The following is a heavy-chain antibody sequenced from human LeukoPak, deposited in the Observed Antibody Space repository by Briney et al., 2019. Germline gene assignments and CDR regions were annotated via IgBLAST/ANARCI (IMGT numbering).Heavy chain of an antibody. J-gene: IGHJ5*02. Sequence: SETLSLTCTVSGGSISSYYWSWIRQPPGKGLEWIGYISYSGSTNFNPSLKSRVTISVDTSKNQFSLKLSSVTAADTAVYYCAREGTAGTNLNWFDPWGQGTLVSVSS. CDR3: AREGTAGTNLNWFDP. CDR2: ISYSGST. D-gene: IGHD1-1*01. CDR1: GGSISSYY. V-gene: IGHV4-59*01.